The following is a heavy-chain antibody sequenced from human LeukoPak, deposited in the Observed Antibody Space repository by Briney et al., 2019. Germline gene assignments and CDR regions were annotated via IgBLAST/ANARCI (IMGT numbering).Heavy chain of an antibody. D-gene: IGHD6-13*01. CDR2: IYYSGST. Sequence: SETLSLTCTVSGDSISSGDYYWSWIRQPAGKGLEWIGSIYYSGSTYYNPSLKSRVTISVDTSKNQFSLKLSSVTAADTAVYYCACVPYSSGWYGSTGPLDYWGQGTLVTVSS. CDR3: ACVPYSSGWYGSTGPLDY. CDR1: GDSISSGDYY. V-gene: IGHV4-39*07. J-gene: IGHJ4*02.